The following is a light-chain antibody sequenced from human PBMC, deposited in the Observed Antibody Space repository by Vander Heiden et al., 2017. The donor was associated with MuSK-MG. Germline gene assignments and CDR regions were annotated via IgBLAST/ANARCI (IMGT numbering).Light chain of an antibody. J-gene: IGLJ2*01. CDR3: QSYDSSLSTAI. Sequence: QSVLTPPPSVSGAPGQRVTISCTGSSSDIGAGYDVHWYQQVPGSAPKLIIFADDNRPSGVPDRFSGSKSDTSASLAITGLQAEDEADFYCQSYDSSLSTAIFGGGTKLTVL. CDR2: ADD. CDR1: SSDIGAGYD. V-gene: IGLV1-40*01.